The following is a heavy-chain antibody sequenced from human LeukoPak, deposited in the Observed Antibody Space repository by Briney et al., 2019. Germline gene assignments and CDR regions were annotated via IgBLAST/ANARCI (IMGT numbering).Heavy chain of an antibody. CDR2: ISSSSSYI. CDR3: ARDDVDTAMVTVDY. J-gene: IGHJ4*02. Sequence: AGGSLRLSCAASGFTLSSYSMNWVRQAPGKGLEWVSSISSSSSYIYYADPVKGRFTISRDNAKNSLYLQMNSLRAEDTAVYYCARDDVDTAMVTVDYWGQGTLVTVSS. CDR1: GFTLSSYS. V-gene: IGHV3-21*01. D-gene: IGHD5-18*01.